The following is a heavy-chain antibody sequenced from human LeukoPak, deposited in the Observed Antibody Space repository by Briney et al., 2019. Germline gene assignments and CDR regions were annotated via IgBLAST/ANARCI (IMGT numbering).Heavy chain of an antibody. J-gene: IGHJ4*02. CDR3: AREDGQTGYYFDY. D-gene: IGHD1-14*01. CDR1: GFTFSSYW. V-gene: IGHV3-48*04. Sequence: GGSLRLSCTASGFTFSSYWLSWVRQAPGKGLEWVSYISHRDSTTHYADSVRGRFTISRDNAKNSLYLQMNSLRAEDTALYYCAREDGQTGYYFDYWGQGILVTVSS. CDR2: ISHRDSTT.